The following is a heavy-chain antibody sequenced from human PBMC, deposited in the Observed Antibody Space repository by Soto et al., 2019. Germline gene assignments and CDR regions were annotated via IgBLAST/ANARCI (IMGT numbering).Heavy chain of an antibody. CDR3: AKSGPYGSGFFDY. CDR2: ISGFGDSI. CDR1: GFTFSYYA. Sequence: EVQVLESGGGLVQPGGSLRLSCAASGFTFSYYAMSWVRQAPGRGLEWVSTISGFGDSIYYADSVKGRFSISRDNSRSTLYLQMNSLRADDTAVYYCAKSGPYGSGFFDYWGRGTLVTVSS. D-gene: IGHD3-10*01. J-gene: IGHJ4*02. V-gene: IGHV3-23*01.